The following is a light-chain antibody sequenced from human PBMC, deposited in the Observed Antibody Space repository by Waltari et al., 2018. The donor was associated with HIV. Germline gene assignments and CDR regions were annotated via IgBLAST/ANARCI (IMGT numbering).Light chain of an antibody. Sequence: QSALNQPASVSGSPGQSIIISCSGTKSDIGGYDFVSWFQQFPGKAPTLIIFDVTNRPSGTADRFSGSKAGTTASLTISGLRSEDEADYYCSAYTRGATLVFGGVTRLTV. V-gene: IGLV2-14*03. J-gene: IGLJ3*02. CDR2: DVT. CDR1: KSDIGGYDF. CDR3: SAYTRGATLV.